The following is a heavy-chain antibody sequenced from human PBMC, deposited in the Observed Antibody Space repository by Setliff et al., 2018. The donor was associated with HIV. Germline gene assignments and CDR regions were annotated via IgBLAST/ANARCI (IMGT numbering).Heavy chain of an antibody. CDR1: GGSIGSTSHY. V-gene: IGHV4-61*02. CDR2: IFTSGSA. J-gene: IGHJ4*02. D-gene: IGHD3-9*01. CDR3: ARAFYGISAGYYYFDV. Sequence: SETLSLTCTVSGGSIGSTSHYWTWIRQPAXKGLEWLGRIFTSGSASYNPSLESRVTFSVDTFKNQFALKLTSVTAADTAVYYCARAFYGISAGYYYFDVWGQGALVTVSS.